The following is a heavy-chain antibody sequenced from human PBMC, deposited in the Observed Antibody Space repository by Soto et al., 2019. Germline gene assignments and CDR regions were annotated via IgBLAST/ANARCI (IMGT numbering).Heavy chain of an antibody. CDR2: INHSGST. Sequence: PSETLSLTCAVYGGSFSGYYWSWIRQPPGKGLEWIGEINHSGSTNYNPSLKSRVTISVDTSKNQFSLKLSSVTAADTAVYYCARGQYDSSGYYYSYFDYWGQGTLVTVSS. V-gene: IGHV4-34*01. CDR3: ARGQYDSSGYYYSYFDY. CDR1: GGSFSGYY. J-gene: IGHJ4*02. D-gene: IGHD3-22*01.